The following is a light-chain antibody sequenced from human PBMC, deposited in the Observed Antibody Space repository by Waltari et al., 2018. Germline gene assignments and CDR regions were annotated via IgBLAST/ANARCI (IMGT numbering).Light chain of an antibody. Sequence: DIVMTQSPDSLAVSLGERATINCKSSQSVLYSSNNKNYLAWYQQKPGQPPQLLNYWASTRESGVPDRFSGSGSGTDFTLTISSLQAEDVAVYYCQQYYSTPPITFGQGTRLEIK. V-gene: IGKV4-1*01. CDR3: QQYYSTPPIT. J-gene: IGKJ5*01. CDR2: WAS. CDR1: QSVLYSSNNKNY.